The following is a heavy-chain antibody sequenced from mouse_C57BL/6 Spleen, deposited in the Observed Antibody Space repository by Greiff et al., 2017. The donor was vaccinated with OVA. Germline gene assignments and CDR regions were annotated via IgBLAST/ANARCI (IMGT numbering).Heavy chain of an antibody. D-gene: IGHD4-1*01. J-gene: IGHJ2*01. CDR2: ISSGGSYP. CDR1: GFTFSSYG. CDR3: ARHRESGTGYFDY. Sequence: EVKVVESGGDLVKPGGSLKLSCAASGFTFSSYGMSWVSQTPDKRLEWVATISSGGSYPYYPDSVKGRFTISRDNAKNTLYLQMSSLKSEDTAMYYCARHRESGTGYFDYWGQGTTLTVSS. V-gene: IGHV5-6*01.